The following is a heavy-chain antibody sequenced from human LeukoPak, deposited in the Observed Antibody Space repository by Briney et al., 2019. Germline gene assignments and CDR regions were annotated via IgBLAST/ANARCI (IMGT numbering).Heavy chain of an antibody. Sequence: GESLQISCEASGYSFTNYWIGWVRQMPGKGLEWMGIIYPGDSDTRYSPSFQGQVTISADKSISTAYLQWSSLKASDTAMYYCARSPPSSYCTSTSCYPRHFDYWGQGTLVTVSS. V-gene: IGHV5-51*01. CDR2: IYPGDSDT. J-gene: IGHJ4*02. D-gene: IGHD2-2*01. CDR1: GYSFTNYW. CDR3: ARSPPSSYCTSTSCYPRHFDY.